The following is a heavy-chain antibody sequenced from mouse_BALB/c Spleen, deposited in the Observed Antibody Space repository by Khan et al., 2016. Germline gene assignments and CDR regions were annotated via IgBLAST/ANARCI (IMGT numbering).Heavy chain of an antibody. CDR1: GFSLSRYS. Sequence: QVQLKQSGPGLVAPSQSLSITCTVSGFSLSRYSVHWVRQPPGKGLEWLGMIWGGGSTDYNSALKSRLSISKDTSKSQVFLTMNTLQTDDTAMYYGARNSLYGYDGVFAYWGQGTLVTVSA. J-gene: IGHJ3*01. D-gene: IGHD2-2*01. CDR2: IWGGGST. CDR3: ARNSLYGYDGVFAY. V-gene: IGHV2-6-4*01.